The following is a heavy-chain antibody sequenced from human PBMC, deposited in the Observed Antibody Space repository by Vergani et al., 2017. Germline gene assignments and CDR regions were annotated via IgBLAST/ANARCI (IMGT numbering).Heavy chain of an antibody. CDR1: GGSISSGSYY. D-gene: IGHD3-10*01. J-gene: IGHJ5*02. V-gene: IGHV4-30-4*08. CDR3: ARGSSKYGSGSYYTNWFDP. Sequence: QVQLQESGPGLVKPSETLSLTCAVSGGSISSGSYYWSWIRQPPGKGLEWIGYIYYSGSTYYNPSLKSRVTISVDTSKNQFSLKLSSVTAADTAVYYCARGSSKYGSGSYYTNWFDPWGQGTLVTVSS. CDR2: IYYSGST.